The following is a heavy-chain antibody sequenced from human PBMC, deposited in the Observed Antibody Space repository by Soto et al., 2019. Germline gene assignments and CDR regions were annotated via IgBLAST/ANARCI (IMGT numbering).Heavy chain of an antibody. CDR1: GYTFPSYG. V-gene: IGHV1-18*01. CDR3: ARGLYYDILTGYYTPHYFDY. D-gene: IGHD3-9*01. CDR2: ISAYNGNT. J-gene: IGHJ4*02. Sequence: ASVKVSCKASGYTFPSYGISWVRQAPGQGLEWMGWISAYNGNTNYAQKLQGRVTMTTDTSTSTAYMELRSLRSDDTAVYYCARGLYYDILTGYYTPHYFDYWGQGTLVTVSS.